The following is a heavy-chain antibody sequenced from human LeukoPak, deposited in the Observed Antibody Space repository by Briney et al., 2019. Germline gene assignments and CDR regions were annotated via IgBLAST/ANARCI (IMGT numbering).Heavy chain of an antibody. Sequence: TGGSLRLSCAASGFTFSSYAMHWVRQAPGKGLEWVAVISYDGSNKYYADSVKGRFTISRDNSKNTLYLQMNSLRAEDTAVYYCASSLSPHGNSSSWYFYGYYYYYGMDVWGQGTTVTVSS. CDR3: ASSLSPHGNSSSWYFYGYYYYYGMDV. CDR2: ISYDGSNK. CDR1: GFTFSSYA. D-gene: IGHD6-13*01. V-gene: IGHV3-30-3*01. J-gene: IGHJ6*02.